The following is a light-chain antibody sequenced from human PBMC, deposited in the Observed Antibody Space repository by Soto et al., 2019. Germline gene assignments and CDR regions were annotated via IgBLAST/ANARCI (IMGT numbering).Light chain of an antibody. CDR3: SSFRSTTTL. Sequence: QSVLTQPASVSGSPGQSITNSCTGTSSDIGGYNYVSWYQQHPGKAPKLMIYEVSNRPSGVSNRFSGSKSGNTASLTISGLQAEDEADYYCSSFRSTTTLFGGGTKLTVL. J-gene: IGLJ2*01. V-gene: IGLV2-14*01. CDR2: EVS. CDR1: SSDIGGYNY.